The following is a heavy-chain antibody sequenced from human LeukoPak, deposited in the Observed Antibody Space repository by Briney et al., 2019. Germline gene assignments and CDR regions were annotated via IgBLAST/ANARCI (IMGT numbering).Heavy chain of an antibody. J-gene: IGHJ4*02. Sequence: ASVKVSCKASGYTFTSYYMHWVRQAPGQGLEWMGIINPSGGSTSYAQKFQGRVTMTRDMSTSTVYMELSSLRSEDTAVYYCARDHRAVAGHTNLAYWGQRTLVTVSS. CDR2: INPSGGST. CDR1: GYTFTSYY. CDR3: ARDHRAVAGHTNLAY. V-gene: IGHV1-46*01. D-gene: IGHD6-19*01.